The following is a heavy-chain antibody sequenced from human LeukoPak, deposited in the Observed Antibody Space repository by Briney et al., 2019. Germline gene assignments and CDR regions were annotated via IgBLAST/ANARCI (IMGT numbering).Heavy chain of an antibody. J-gene: IGHJ4*02. V-gene: IGHV4-34*01. CDR2: INHSHSGST. D-gene: IGHD6-13*01. CDR3: AREGVAGTGLDY. Sequence: SETLSLTCAVYGGSFSGYRWTWIRQPPGKGLEWIGEINHSHSGSTNDNPSLKSRVTISVDTSKDQVSLKLSSMTAADTAVYYCAREGVAGTGLDYWGQGTLVTVSS. CDR1: GGSFSGYR.